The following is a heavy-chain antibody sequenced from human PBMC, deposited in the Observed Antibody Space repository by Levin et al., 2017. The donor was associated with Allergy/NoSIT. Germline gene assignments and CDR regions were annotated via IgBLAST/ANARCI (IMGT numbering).Heavy chain of an antibody. Sequence: GESLKISCAASGFTFSTYSMTWLRQAPGKGLEWVSSIGISSGYIHYADSVKGRFTVSRDNAKSSLYLQMNSLRVEDAAVYYCARDAGRTTMFGEVDVWGKGTTVTVSS. CDR3: ARDAGRTTMFGEVDV. J-gene: IGHJ6*04. D-gene: IGHD3-3*01. V-gene: IGHV3-21*01. CDR1: GFTFSTYS. CDR2: IGISSGYI.